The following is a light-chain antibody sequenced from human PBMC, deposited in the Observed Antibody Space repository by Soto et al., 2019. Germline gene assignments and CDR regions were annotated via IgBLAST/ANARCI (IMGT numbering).Light chain of an antibody. CDR2: DAS. V-gene: IGKV3-11*01. CDR3: QQRSNWPPGEFT. CDR1: QSVSNS. J-gene: IGKJ3*01. Sequence: EIVLTQSPATLSLSPGERATLSCRASQSVSNSLAWYQQKPGQAPRLLIYDASNRATGIPARFSGSGSGTDFTLTISSLEPEDFAVYDCQQRSNWPPGEFTFGPGTRVDIK.